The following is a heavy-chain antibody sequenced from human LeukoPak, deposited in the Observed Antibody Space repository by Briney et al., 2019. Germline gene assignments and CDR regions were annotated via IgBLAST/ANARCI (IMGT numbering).Heavy chain of an antibody. V-gene: IGHV1-69*06. J-gene: IGHJ5*02. CDR2: IIPIFGTA. CDR1: GGTFSSYA. CDR3: ARRISSQSGWFDP. D-gene: IGHD3-3*02. Sequence: SVKVSCKASGGTFSSYAISWVRQAPGQGLEWMGGIIPIFGTANYAQKFQGKVTITADKSTSTAYMELSSLRSEDTAVYYCARRISSQSGWFDPWGQGTLVTVSS.